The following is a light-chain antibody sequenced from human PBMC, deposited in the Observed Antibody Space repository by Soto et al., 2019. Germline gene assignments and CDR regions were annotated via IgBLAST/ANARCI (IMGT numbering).Light chain of an antibody. Sequence: EIVLTQSPGTLSLSPGERATLSCRASQSVGANYLAWYQQKPGQAPRLLIYHASTRASGIPDWISGSGSGTDFTLTITRLEPADFALYYCQQYASSPLTFGQGARLETK. J-gene: IGKJ5*01. CDR1: QSVGANY. CDR2: HAS. V-gene: IGKV3-20*01. CDR3: QQYASSPLT.